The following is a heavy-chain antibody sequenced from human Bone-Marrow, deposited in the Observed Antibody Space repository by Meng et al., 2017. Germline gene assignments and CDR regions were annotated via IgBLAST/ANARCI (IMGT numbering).Heavy chain of an antibody. CDR3: ARTGYSGSYYRFGDF. J-gene: IGHJ4*02. V-gene: IGHV4-38-2*02. D-gene: IGHD1-26*01. CDR1: GYSISSGYY. Sequence: SETLSLTCTVSGYSISSGYYWGWIRQPPGKGLEWIGSIDHSGSTYYNPSLKSRVAMSVDTSRHQFSLKLSSVTAADTAVYYCARTGYSGSYYRFGDFWGQGTLVTVSS. CDR2: IDHSGST.